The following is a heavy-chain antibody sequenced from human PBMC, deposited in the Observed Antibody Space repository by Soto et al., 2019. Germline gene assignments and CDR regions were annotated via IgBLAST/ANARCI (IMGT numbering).Heavy chain of an antibody. CDR1: EFTFSSYS. Sequence: EVQLVESGGGLVKPGGSLRLSCAASEFTFSSYSMNWVRQAPGKGLEWVSSISSSSSYIYYADSVKGRFTISRDNAKNSLYLQMNSLRAEDTAVYYCARGSYYDSSGYYTNWFDPWGQGTLVTVSS. D-gene: IGHD3-22*01. J-gene: IGHJ5*02. CDR2: ISSSSSYI. V-gene: IGHV3-21*01. CDR3: ARGSYYDSSGYYTNWFDP.